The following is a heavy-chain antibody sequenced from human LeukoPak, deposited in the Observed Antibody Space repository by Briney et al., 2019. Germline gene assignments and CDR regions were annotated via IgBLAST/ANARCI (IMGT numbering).Heavy chain of an antibody. J-gene: IGHJ4*02. CDR3: AKFLDSSSLGGFDY. D-gene: IGHD6-6*01. V-gene: IGHV3-23*01. CDR2: ISGSGGST. Sequence: GGSLRLSCAASGFTFSSYVMSWDRQAPGKGLEWVSAISGSGGSTYYADSVKGRFTISRDNSKNTLYLQMNSLRAEDTAVYYCAKFLDSSSLGGFDYWGQGTLVTVSS. CDR1: GFTFSSYV.